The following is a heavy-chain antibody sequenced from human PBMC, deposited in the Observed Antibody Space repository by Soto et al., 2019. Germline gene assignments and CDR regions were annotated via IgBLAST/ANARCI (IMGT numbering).Heavy chain of an antibody. D-gene: IGHD6-19*01. CDR2: IFSNDEK. CDR1: GFSLSNARMG. CDR3: ARVYRQERTVAGNPMDAFDI. Sequence: QVTLKESGPVLVKPTETLTLTCTVSGFSLSNARMGVSWIRQPPGKALEWLAHIFSNDEKSYSTSLKSRLTISKDTSKSQVVLTMTNMDPVDTATYYCARVYRQERTVAGNPMDAFDIWGQGTMVTVSS. J-gene: IGHJ3*02. V-gene: IGHV2-26*01.